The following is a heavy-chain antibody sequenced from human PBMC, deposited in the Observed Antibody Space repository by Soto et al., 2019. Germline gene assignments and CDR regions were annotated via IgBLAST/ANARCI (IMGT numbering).Heavy chain of an antibody. CDR2: IKQDESEK. V-gene: IGHV3-7*03. CDR3: ASDRFRGTYYLRGVTYFFEE. J-gene: IGHJ4*02. Sequence: GGSLRLSCVTYGLTFTGYWMSWVRQAPGKGLEWVANIKQDESEKNYLDSVKGRITISRDNAKKSLYLQMNSLSAEDTAVYYCASDRFRGTYYLRGVTYFFEEWGQGAPVTVSS. D-gene: IGHD1-26*01. CDR1: GLTFTGYW.